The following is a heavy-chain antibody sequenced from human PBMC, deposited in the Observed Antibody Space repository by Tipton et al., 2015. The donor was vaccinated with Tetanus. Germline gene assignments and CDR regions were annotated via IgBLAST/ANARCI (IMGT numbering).Heavy chain of an antibody. CDR1: GYTFTSYA. D-gene: IGHD1-14*01. Sequence: QLVQSGAEVKKPGASVKVSCKASGYTFTSYAIHWVRQAPGQRLEWMGWINAGNGNTKYSQKFQGRVTITSDTSASTGYMELSSLRSEDTAVYYCARAPNRISRAYDYWGQGTQITVSS. CDR2: INAGNGNT. J-gene: IGHJ4*02. V-gene: IGHV1-3*01. CDR3: ARAPNRISRAYDY.